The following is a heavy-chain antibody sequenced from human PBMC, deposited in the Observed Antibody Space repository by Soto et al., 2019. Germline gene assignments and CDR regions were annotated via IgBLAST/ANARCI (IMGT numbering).Heavy chain of an antibody. J-gene: IGHJ4*02. V-gene: IGHV4-31*03. Sequence: QVQLQESGPGLVKPSQTLSLTCTVSGGSISSGGYYWSWIRQHPGKGLEWIGYIYYSGSTYYNPSRKRRVTLVLDTSKNQFSLQLSSVAAADTAVYYCARGRRVVTAIERGYYFDYWGQGTLVTVSS. CDR2: IYYSGST. D-gene: IGHD2-21*02. CDR3: ARGRRVVTAIERGYYFDY. CDR1: GGSISSGGYY.